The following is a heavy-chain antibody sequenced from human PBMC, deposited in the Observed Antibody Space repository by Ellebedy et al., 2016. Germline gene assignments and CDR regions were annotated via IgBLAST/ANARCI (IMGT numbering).Heavy chain of an antibody. J-gene: IGHJ3*02. V-gene: IGHV4-34*01. CDR1: GGSFSGYY. D-gene: IGHD3-22*01. CDR2: IYHSGST. Sequence: SETLSLTCAVYGGSFSGYYWSWIRQPPGKGLEWIGEIYHSGSTNYNPSLKSRVTISVDKSKNQFSLKLSSVTAADTAVYYCARRGGGMIVVVRSDDAFDIWGQGTMVTVSS. CDR3: ARRGGGMIVVVRSDDAFDI.